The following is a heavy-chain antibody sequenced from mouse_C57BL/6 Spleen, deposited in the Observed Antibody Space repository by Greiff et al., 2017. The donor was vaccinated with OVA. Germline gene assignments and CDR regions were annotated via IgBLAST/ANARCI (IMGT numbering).Heavy chain of an antibody. Sequence: VKLEESGPGLVAPSQSLSITCTVSGFSLTSYGVDWVRQSPGKGLEWLGVIWGVGSANDNAALKSRLSISKDNSKSQVFLTMNSLQNDDAAMYYCASLRRGAMDYWGQGTSVTVSS. D-gene: IGHD2-12*01. V-gene: IGHV2-6*01. CDR2: IWGVGSA. J-gene: IGHJ4*01. CDR1: GFSLTSYG. CDR3: ASLRRGAMDY.